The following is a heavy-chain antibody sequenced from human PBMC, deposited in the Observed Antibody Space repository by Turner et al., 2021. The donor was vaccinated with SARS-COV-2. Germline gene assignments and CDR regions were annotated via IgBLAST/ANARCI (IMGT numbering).Heavy chain of an antibody. CDR3: ARHQGSASGYDHGMNV. D-gene: IGHD1-26*01. CDR1: GGSVSSTS. J-gene: IGHJ6*02. CDR2: FYKIGSI. Sequence: QVQLQESVPGLVMPSETLSLTCTVSGGSVSSTSWSWIRQSPGRGLEWIGYFYKIGSIDYNPTLRSRVTISVDTSKNQLSLNLISVTAADTAVYYCARHQGSASGYDHGMNVWGQGTAVIVSS. V-gene: IGHV4-59*08.